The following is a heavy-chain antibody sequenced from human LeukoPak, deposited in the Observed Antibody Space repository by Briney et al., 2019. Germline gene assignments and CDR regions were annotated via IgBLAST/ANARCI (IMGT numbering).Heavy chain of an antibody. CDR2: ISYDGYNK. CDR1: EFTFSSYG. Sequence: PGGSLRLSCAASEFTFSSYGMHWVRQAPGKGLEWVAVISYDGYNKYYADSVKGRFTISRDNSKNTLYLQMNSLTAEDTADYYCAKPWDTSGWYYFDYWGQGTLVTVSS. J-gene: IGHJ4*02. V-gene: IGHV3-30*18. CDR3: AKPWDTSGWYYFDY. D-gene: IGHD6-19*01.